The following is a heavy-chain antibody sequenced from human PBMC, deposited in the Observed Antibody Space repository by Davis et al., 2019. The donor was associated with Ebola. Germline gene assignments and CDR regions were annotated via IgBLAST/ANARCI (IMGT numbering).Heavy chain of an antibody. CDR1: GYTFAYYY. D-gene: IGHD6-13*01. CDR2: INSSGGST. J-gene: IGHJ4*02. V-gene: IGHV1-46*01. CDR3: ARSLQLAAAGTYVVDY. Sequence: ASVKVSCKASGYTFAYYYIHWVRQAPGQGLEWMGMINSSGGSTDYAQKFEGRVTMTRDTSTSTVYMELSSLRSDDTAVYYCARSLQLAAAGTYVVDYWGQGTLVTVSS.